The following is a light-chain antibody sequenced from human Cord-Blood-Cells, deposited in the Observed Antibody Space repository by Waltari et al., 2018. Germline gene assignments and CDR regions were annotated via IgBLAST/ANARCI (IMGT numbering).Light chain of an antibody. Sequence: QSALTQPASVSGSPGQSITISCTGTSSDVGSYNLVSWYQQHPGKAPKLMIYEGSKRPSGVSKRFSGSKSGNTASLTISGLQAEDEADYYCCSYAGSSTVVFCGGTKLTVL. V-gene: IGLV2-23*01. CDR3: CSYAGSSTVV. CDR1: SSDVGSYNL. J-gene: IGLJ2*01. CDR2: EGS.